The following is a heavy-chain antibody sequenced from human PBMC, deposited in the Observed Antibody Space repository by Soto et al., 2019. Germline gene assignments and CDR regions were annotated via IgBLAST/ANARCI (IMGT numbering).Heavy chain of an antibody. V-gene: IGHV3-23*01. D-gene: IGHD2-2*01. CDR3: AKDLPFHGHDAFDI. J-gene: IGHJ3*02. Sequence: GGSLRLSCAASGFTFSSYAMSWVRQAPGKGLEWVSAISGRGGSTYYAESVKDRFTISRDKSKHTLYLQLNSLRAEDTAVYYCAKDLPFHGHDAFDIWGQGTMVTVSS. CDR2: ISGRGGST. CDR1: GFTFSSYA.